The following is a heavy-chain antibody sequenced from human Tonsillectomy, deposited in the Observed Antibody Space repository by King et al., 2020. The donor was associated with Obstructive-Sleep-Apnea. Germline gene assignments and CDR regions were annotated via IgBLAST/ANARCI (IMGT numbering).Heavy chain of an antibody. J-gene: IGHJ3*02. CDR2: TPGSGRFT. Sequence: DVQLVESGGGLVKPGGSLRLSCAASGFTLSNYNINWVRQAPGKGLEWVSGTPGSGRFTSYADSVKGRFTISRDNAKNSVYLQMNSLRADDTAVYYCTRDNVARSGGFVPHDALDIWGQGTGVTVSS. CDR1: GFTLSNYN. V-gene: IGHV3-21*06. D-gene: IGHD3-16*01. CDR3: TRDNVARSGGFVPHDALDI.